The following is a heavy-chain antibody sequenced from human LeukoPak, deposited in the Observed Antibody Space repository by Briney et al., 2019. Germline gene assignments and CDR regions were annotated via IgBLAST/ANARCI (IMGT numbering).Heavy chain of an antibody. V-gene: IGHV3-30*03. J-gene: IGHJ4*02. Sequence: GGSLRLSCAASGFTFSSYGMHWVRQAPGKGLEWVAVISYDGSNKYYADSVKGRFTISRDNAKNSLYLQMNSLRAEDTAVYYCARDQGSYGSPSFFDYWGQGTLVTVSS. CDR1: GFTFSSYG. CDR2: ISYDGSNK. D-gene: IGHD3-10*01. CDR3: ARDQGSYGSPSFFDY.